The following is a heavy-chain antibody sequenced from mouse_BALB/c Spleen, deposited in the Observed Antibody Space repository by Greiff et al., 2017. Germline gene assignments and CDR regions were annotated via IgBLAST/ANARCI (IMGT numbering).Heavy chain of an antibody. CDR1: GFNIKDTY. CDR2: IDPANGNT. Sequence: VQLQQSGAELVKPGASVKLSCTASGFNIKDTYMHWVKQRPEQGLEWIGRIDPANGNTKYDPKFQGKATITADTSSNTAYLQLSSLTSEDTAVYYCALYYGSSFDYWGQGTTLTVSS. D-gene: IGHD1-1*01. CDR3: ALYYGSSFDY. J-gene: IGHJ2*01. V-gene: IGHV14-3*02.